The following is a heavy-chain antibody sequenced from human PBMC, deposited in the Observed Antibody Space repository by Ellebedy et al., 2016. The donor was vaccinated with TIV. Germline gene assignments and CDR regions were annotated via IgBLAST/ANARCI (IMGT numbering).Heavy chain of an antibody. J-gene: IGHJ5*02. D-gene: IGHD1-26*01. Sequence: GGSLRLXCAASGFTFSSYAMSWLRQAPGKGLEWVSCISGSGNSKYYADSVKGRITISRDNSKNTLYLEMNRLRAEDTALYYCAKDPIRGASYSNWFDPWGQGTLVTVSS. CDR2: ISGSGNSK. CDR3: AKDPIRGASYSNWFDP. CDR1: GFTFSSYA. V-gene: IGHV3-23*01.